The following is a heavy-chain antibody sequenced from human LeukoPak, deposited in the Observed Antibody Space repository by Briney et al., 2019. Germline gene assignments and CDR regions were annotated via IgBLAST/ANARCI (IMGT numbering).Heavy chain of an antibody. CDR1: GGSFSNYY. Sequence: PSETLSLTCAVYGGSFSNYYWSWIRQPPGEGLEWIGEINHSGSTNYNPSLKSRLTISVDTSKNQFSLKLISVTAADTAVYYCARAGLRFFDWSNSYYYAMDVWGQGTTVSVSS. CDR2: INHSGST. V-gene: IGHV4-34*01. D-gene: IGHD3-9*01. J-gene: IGHJ6*02. CDR3: ARAGLRFFDWSNSYYYAMDV.